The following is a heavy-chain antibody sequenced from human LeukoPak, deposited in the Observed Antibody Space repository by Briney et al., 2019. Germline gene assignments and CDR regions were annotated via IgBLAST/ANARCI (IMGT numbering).Heavy chain of an antibody. CDR1: GGSISSYY. D-gene: IGHD6-13*01. Sequence: PSETLSHTCTVSGGSISSYYWSWIRQPPGKGLEWIGYIYYSGSTNYNPSLKSRVTISVDTSKNQFSLKLSSVTAADTAVYYCAAAADFGYFDYWGQGTLVTVSS. V-gene: IGHV4-59*01. J-gene: IGHJ4*02. CDR2: IYYSGST. CDR3: AAAADFGYFDY.